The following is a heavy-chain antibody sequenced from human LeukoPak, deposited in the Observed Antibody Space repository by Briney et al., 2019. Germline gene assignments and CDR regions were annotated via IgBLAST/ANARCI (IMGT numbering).Heavy chain of an antibody. V-gene: IGHV4-38-2*02. CDR3: VLQHNWNDVGLGTGWFDP. CDR2: IYHSGTT. CDR1: NYSISRGYY. D-gene: IGHD1-20*01. Sequence: PSETLSLTCTVSNYSISRGYYWGWIRQSPGKGLEWIASIYHSGTTYYNPSLKSRVTMSVDTSMSQFSLKLSSVTAADTAVYYCVLQHNWNDVGLGTGWFDPWGQGTLVTVSS. J-gene: IGHJ5*02.